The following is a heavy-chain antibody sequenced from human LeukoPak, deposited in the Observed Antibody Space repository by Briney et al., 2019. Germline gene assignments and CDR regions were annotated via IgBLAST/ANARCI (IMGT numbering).Heavy chain of an antibody. J-gene: IGHJ4*02. V-gene: IGHV1-18*01. CDR2: ISAYNGNT. CDR1: GYTFTSYG. D-gene: IGHD6-19*01. Sequence: ASVKVSCKASGYTFTSYGISWVRQAPGQGLEWMGWISAYNGNTNYAQKLQGRVTMTTDTSTSTAYMELRSLRSDDTAVYYCASTGRLAVAGAYYFDYWGQGTLVTVSS. CDR3: ASTGRLAVAGAYYFDY.